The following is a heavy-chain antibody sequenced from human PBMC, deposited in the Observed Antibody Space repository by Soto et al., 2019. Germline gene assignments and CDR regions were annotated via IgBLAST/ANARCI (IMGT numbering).Heavy chain of an antibody. V-gene: IGHV1-8*01. CDR2: MNPNSGNT. CDR3: ARNYGELASG. D-gene: IGHD4-17*01. CDR1: GYTLTRYD. Sequence: ASVKGSCQGSGYTLTRYDINWVGQAPGQGLEWMGWMNPNSGNTGYAQKFQGRVTMTRNTPISTAYMELSSLRSEDTAVYYCARNYGELASGWGQGTLVTVSS. J-gene: IGHJ1*01.